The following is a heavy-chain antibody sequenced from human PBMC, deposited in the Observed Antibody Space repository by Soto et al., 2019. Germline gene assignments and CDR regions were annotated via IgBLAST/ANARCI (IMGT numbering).Heavy chain of an antibody. J-gene: IGHJ3*02. D-gene: IGHD5-18*01. V-gene: IGHV3-66*04. CDR3: ARPDSYGYRGDAFDI. CDR1: GFTVSSNY. Sequence: EVQLVESGGGLVQPGGSLRLSCAASGFTVSSNYMSWVRQAPGKGLEWVSVIYSGGSTYYADSVKGRFTISRDNSKNTLYLQMNGLRAEDTAVYYCARPDSYGYRGDAFDIWGQGTMVTVSS. CDR2: IYSGGST.